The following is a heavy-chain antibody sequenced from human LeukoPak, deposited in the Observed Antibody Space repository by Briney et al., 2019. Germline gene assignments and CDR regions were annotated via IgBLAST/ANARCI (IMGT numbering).Heavy chain of an antibody. CDR1: GFTFSGYA. CDR2: ISGSGGST. Sequence: GGSLRLSCAASGFTFSGYAMSWVRQAPGKGLEWVSAISGSGGSTYYADSVKGRFTISRDNSKNTLYLQMNSLRAEDTAVYYCANYYDSSGYPYRYYFDYWGQGTLVTVSS. D-gene: IGHD3-22*01. CDR3: ANYYDSSGYPYRYYFDY. V-gene: IGHV3-23*01. J-gene: IGHJ4*02.